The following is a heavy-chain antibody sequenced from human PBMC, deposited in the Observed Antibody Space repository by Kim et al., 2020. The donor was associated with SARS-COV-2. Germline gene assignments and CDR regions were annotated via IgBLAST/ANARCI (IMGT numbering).Heavy chain of an antibody. CDR1: GFTFSSYW. V-gene: IGHV3-74*01. CDR2: INSGASTT. Sequence: GGSLRLSCAASGFTFSSYWMHWVRQAPGKGLVWLSRINSGASTTTYADSVKGRFTISRDNAKNTLYLQMNSLRAEDTAVYYCARAGVVAFDIWGQGTMVTVSS. D-gene: IGHD2-21*01. J-gene: IGHJ3*02. CDR3: ARAGVVAFDI.